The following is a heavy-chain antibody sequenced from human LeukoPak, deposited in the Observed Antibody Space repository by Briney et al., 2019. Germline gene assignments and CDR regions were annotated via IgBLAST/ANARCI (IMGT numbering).Heavy chain of an antibody. D-gene: IGHD2-21*02. CDR1: GGSISSYY. CDR3: ARDKSCGGDCYSEFDY. J-gene: IGHJ4*02. V-gene: IGHV4-59*01. Sequence: SETLSLTCTVSGGSISSYYWGWIRQPPGKGLEWIGYIYYSGSTNYSPSLKSRVTISVDTSKNQFSLKLSSVTAADTAVYYCARDKSCGGDCYSEFDYWGQGTLVTVSS. CDR2: IYYSGST.